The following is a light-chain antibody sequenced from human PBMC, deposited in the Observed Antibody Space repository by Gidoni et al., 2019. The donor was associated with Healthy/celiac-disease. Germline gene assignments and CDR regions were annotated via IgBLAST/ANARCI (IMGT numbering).Light chain of an antibody. CDR1: ALPNQY. CDR3: QSADSSGTYGV. CDR2: KES. J-gene: IGLJ2*01. V-gene: IGLV3-25*03. Sequence: SYELTQPPSLSVSQGQTARITCAADALPNQYVYWYKQKPGQAPVLVIYKESERPSGIPERFSGSSSGTTVTLTISGVQAEDEADYYCQSADSSGTYGVFGGGTKLTVL.